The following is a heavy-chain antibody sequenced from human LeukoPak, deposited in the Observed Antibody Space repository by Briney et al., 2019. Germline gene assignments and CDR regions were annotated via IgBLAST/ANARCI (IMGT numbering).Heavy chain of an antibody. Sequence: GGSLRLSCAASGFTFSSYAMRWVRQAPGKGLEWVSGISGSGGSTYYTDSVKGRFTISRDNSKNTLYLQMNSLRAEDTAVYYCAKVTSGYDTRDYWGQGTLVTVSS. CDR3: AKVTSGYDTRDY. J-gene: IGHJ4*02. CDR1: GFTFSSYA. D-gene: IGHD5-12*01. CDR2: ISGSGGST. V-gene: IGHV3-23*01.